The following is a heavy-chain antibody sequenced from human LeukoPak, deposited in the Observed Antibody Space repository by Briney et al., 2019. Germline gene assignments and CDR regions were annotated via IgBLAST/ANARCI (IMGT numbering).Heavy chain of an antibody. CDR1: GFTFSSYA. CDR3: AKDEYSSSWYYYYVDV. CDR2: ISGSGGST. D-gene: IGHD6-6*01. Sequence: GGSLRLSCAASGFTFSSYAMSWVRQAPGKGLEWVSAISGSGGSTYYADSVKGRFTISRDNSKNTLYLQMNSLRAEDTAVYYCAKDEYSSSWYYYYVDVWGKGTTVTVSS. J-gene: IGHJ6*03. V-gene: IGHV3-23*01.